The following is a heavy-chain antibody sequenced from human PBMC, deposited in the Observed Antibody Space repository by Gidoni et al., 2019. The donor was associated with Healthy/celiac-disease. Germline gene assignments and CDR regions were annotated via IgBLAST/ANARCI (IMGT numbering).Heavy chain of an antibody. J-gene: IGHJ4*02. CDR1: GFTFSSYA. D-gene: IGHD3-22*01. CDR3: ARIAPVPGKRDSSGFDY. Sequence: EVQLLESGGGLVQPGGSLGLSCAASGFTFSSYAMSWVRQAPGKGLEWVSAISGSGGSTYYADSVKGRFTISRDNSKNTLYLQMNSLRAEDTAVYYCARIAPVPGKRDSSGFDYWGQGTLVTVSS. V-gene: IGHV3-23*01. CDR2: ISGSGGST.